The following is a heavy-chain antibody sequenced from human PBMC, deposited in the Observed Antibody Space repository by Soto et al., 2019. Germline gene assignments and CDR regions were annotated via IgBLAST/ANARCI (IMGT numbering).Heavy chain of an antibody. CDR2: VIPIFGTS. Sequence: GASVKVSFNASGGTFSPYAIGWVRQAPGQGLEWMGGVIPIFGTSTYAQNFQGRVTITADESTSTAYMELSRLRSEDTAVYYCARVRVVGATRLYYHYGLDVWGQGTTVTVSS. CDR3: ARVRVVGATRLYYHYGLDV. J-gene: IGHJ6*02. V-gene: IGHV1-69*13. CDR1: GGTFSPYA. D-gene: IGHD1-26*01.